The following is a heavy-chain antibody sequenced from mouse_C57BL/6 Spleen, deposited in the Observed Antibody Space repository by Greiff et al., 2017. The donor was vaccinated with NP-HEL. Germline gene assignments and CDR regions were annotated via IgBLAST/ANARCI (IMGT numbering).Heavy chain of an antibody. D-gene: IGHD6-5*01. J-gene: IGHJ4*01. CDR2: IDPENGDT. CDR3: TTQSLYYYAMDY. V-gene: IGHV14-4*01. CDR1: GFNIKDDY. Sequence: EVQLQQSGAELVRPGASVKLSCTASGFNIKDDYMHWVKQRPEQGLEWIGWIDPENGDTEYASKFQGKATITADTSSNTAYLQLSSLTSEDTAVYYCTTQSLYYYAMDYWGQGTSVTVSS.